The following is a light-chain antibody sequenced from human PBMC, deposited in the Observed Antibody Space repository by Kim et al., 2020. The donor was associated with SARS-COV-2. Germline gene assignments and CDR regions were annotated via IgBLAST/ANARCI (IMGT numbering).Light chain of an antibody. V-gene: IGLV9-49*01. CDR3: GADHGSGSNFVQR. Sequence: QLVLTQPPSASASLGASVTLTCTLSSGYSNYKVDWYQQRPGKGPRFVMRVGTGGIVGSKGDGIPDRFSVLGSGLNRYLTIKNIQEEDESDYHCGADHGSGSNFVQRFGGGTQLTVL. J-gene: IGLJ2*01. CDR1: SGYSNYK. CDR2: VGTGGIVG.